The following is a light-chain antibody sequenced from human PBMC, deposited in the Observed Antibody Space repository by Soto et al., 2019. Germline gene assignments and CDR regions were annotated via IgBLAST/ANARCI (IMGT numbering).Light chain of an antibody. CDR2: YDD. V-gene: IGLV1-36*01. CDR3: AAWDDSLNGVV. J-gene: IGLJ2*01. CDR1: SSNIGNNA. Sequence: QSVLTQPPSVSEAPRQRVTISCSGGSSNIGNNAVNWYQQLPGKAPKLLIYYDDLLPSGVSDRFSGSTSGTSASLAISGLQSEDEADYYCAAWDDSLNGVVFGGGTKLTVL.